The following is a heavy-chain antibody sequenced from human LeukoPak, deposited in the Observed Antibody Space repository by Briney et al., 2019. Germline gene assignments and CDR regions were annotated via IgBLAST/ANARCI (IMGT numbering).Heavy chain of an antibody. V-gene: IGHV3-23*01. CDR2: ISGSGGST. Sequence: GGSLRLPCAASGFTFSSYAMRWVRQAPGKGLEGVSAISGSGGSTYYADSVNGRFTISRDNSKNTLYLQMHSLSAEDTAVYYCAKQKAIGVLYMGVWGKGTTVNVSS. CDR1: GFTFSSYA. D-gene: IGHD2-2*02. CDR3: AKQKAIGVLYMGV. J-gene: IGHJ6*03.